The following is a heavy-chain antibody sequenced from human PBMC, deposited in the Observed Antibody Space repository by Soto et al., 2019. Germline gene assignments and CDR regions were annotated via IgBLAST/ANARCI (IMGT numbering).Heavy chain of an antibody. CDR1: GESLNYYY. J-gene: IGHJ5*02. D-gene: IGHD1-26*01. CDR2: FYQGGST. Sequence: SETLSLTCAVYGESLNYYYWSWIRQAPGKGLEWIGEFYQGGSTHYNPSVKSRVTISVDMSSQQSSLKLTSVTAADTATYYCARGKWADRFANWGQGTLVTVSS. V-gene: IGHV4-34*01. CDR3: ARGKWADRFAN.